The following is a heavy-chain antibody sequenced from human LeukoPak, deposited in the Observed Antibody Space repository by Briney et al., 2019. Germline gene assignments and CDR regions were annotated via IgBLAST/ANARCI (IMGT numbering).Heavy chain of an antibody. CDR3: ARWGYRSSGFNWFDP. CDR1: GGSISSSSYY. CDR2: IYYSGST. V-gene: IGHV4-61*05. J-gene: IGHJ5*02. D-gene: IGHD3-22*01. Sequence: PSETLSLTCTVSGGSISSSSYYWSWIRQPPGKGLEWIGYIYYSGSTNYNPSLKSRVTISVDTSKNQFSLKLSSVTAADTAVYYCARWGYRSSGFNWFDPWGQGTLVTVSS.